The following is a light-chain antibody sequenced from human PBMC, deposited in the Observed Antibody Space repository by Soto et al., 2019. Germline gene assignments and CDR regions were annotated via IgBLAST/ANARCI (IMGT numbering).Light chain of an antibody. CDR3: CSYVGSSHPYVI. Sequence: QSALTQPASVSGSPGQSITISCTGTSSDVGSYNLVSWYQQHPGKAPKLMIYEVTKRPSGISNRFSGSKSGNTASLTISGLQAEDEADYYCCSYVGSSHPYVIFGGGTKLTVL. J-gene: IGLJ2*01. CDR1: SSDVGSYNL. CDR2: EVT. V-gene: IGLV2-23*02.